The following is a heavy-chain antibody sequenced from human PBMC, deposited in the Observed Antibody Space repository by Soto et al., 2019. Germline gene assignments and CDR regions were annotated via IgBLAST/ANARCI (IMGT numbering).Heavy chain of an antibody. CDR2: ITGSGLTI. Sequence: VQLLESGGGLVQPGGSLRLSCEASGFTFSKYAMIWVRQAPGKGQEWVSGITGSGLTIEHSASVKGRFTISRDNSKNTVYLQMNSLRAEDTAIYYCAKDDVSGDGLWLVSDWGQGTPVTV. V-gene: IGHV3-23*01. CDR1: GFTFSKYA. J-gene: IGHJ4*02. D-gene: IGHD2-21*02. CDR3: AKDDVSGDGLWLVSD.